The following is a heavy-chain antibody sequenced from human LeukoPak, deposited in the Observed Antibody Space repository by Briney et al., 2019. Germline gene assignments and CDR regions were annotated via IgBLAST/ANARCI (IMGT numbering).Heavy chain of an antibody. CDR1: GFTFSSYE. CDR3: ARGFAGSPWGAGY. D-gene: IGHD7-27*01. V-gene: IGHV3-21*01. Sequence: GGSLRLSCAASGFTFSSYEMNWVRQAPGKGLEWVSSMSSSSGLIYYGDSVKGRFTVSRDNAKRSLYLQMNSLRADDTAVYYCARGFAGSPWGAGYWGQGTLVPVPS. J-gene: IGHJ4*02. CDR2: MSSSSGLI.